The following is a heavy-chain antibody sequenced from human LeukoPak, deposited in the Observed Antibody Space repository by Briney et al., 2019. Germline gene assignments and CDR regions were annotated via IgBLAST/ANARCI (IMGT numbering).Heavy chain of an antibody. D-gene: IGHD6-6*01. Sequence: SETLSLTCAVSGYSISSGYYWGWIRQPPGKGLEWLGSIYHSGSTYYNPSLKSRVTISVDTSKNPFSLKLSSVTAADTAVYYCARPGEYSSSSEGWFDPWGQGTLVTVSS. V-gene: IGHV4-38-2*01. J-gene: IGHJ5*02. CDR3: ARPGEYSSSSEGWFDP. CDR2: IYHSGST. CDR1: GYSISSGYY.